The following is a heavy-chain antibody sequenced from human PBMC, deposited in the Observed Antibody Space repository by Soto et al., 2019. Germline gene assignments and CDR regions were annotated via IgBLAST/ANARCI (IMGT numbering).Heavy chain of an antibody. V-gene: IGHV1-69*01. CDR2: IIPIFGTA. D-gene: IGHD3-22*01. CDR3: ARTYDSSGYYQYYYYGMDV. Sequence: QVQLVQSGAEVKKPGSSVKVSCKASGGTFSSYAISWVRQAPGQGLEWMGGIIPIFGTANYAQKFQGRVTITADESTSTAYMELSSLRSEDMAVYYCARTYDSSGYYQYYYYGMDVWGQGTTVTVSS. J-gene: IGHJ6*02. CDR1: GGTFSSYA.